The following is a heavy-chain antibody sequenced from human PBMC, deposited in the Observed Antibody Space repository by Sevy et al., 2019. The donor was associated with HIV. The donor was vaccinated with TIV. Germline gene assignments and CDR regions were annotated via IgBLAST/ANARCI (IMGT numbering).Heavy chain of an antibody. V-gene: IGHV3-21*01. D-gene: IGHD5-12*01. Sequence: GGSLRLSCAASGFTFSSYSMNWVRQAPGKGLEWVSSISSSSGYIYYADSVKGRFTISRDNAKNSLYLQMNSLRAEDTAVYYCASTSHSGYDYVAFDYWGQGTLVTVSS. CDR2: ISSSSGYI. CDR1: GFTFSSYS. J-gene: IGHJ4*02. CDR3: ASTSHSGYDYVAFDY.